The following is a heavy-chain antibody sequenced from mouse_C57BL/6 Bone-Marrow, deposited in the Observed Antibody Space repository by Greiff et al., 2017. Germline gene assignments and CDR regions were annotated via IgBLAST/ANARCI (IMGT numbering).Heavy chain of an antibody. CDR3: ARTGFDY. V-gene: IGHV1-69*01. D-gene: IGHD4-1*01. J-gene: IGHJ2*01. CDR2: IDPSDSYT. Sequence: QVQLQQPGAELVMPGASVKLSCKASGYTFTSYWMHWVKQRPGQGLEWIGEIDPSDSYTNYNQKFKGKSTLTVDESSSTAYMQLSSLTSEDSAVYYCARTGFDYWGQGTTLTVSS. CDR1: GYTFTSYW.